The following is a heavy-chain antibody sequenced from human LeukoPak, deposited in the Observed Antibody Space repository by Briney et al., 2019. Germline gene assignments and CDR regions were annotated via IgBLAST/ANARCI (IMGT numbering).Heavy chain of an antibody. Sequence: SETLSLTCAVYGGSFSGYYWSWIRQPPGKGLEWIGEINHSGSTNYNPSLKSRVTISVDTSKNQFSLKLSSVTTADTAVYYCARGSNHCTNGVCYFDYWGQGTLVTVSS. V-gene: IGHV4-34*01. CDR1: GGSFSGYY. CDR3: ARGSNHCTNGVCYFDY. CDR2: INHSGST. J-gene: IGHJ4*02. D-gene: IGHD2-8*01.